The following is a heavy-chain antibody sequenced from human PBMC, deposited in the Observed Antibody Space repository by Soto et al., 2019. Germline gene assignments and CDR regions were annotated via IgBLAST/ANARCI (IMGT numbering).Heavy chain of an antibody. CDR3: ARGRYYYDSSVYYCPDGCDGMAV. CDR1: GYTFTSYG. J-gene: IGHJ6*02. D-gene: IGHD3-22*01. V-gene: IGHV1-18*01. Sequence: ASVKVSCKASGYTFTSYGISWVRQAPGQGLEWMGWISAYNGNTNYAQKLQGRVTMTTDTSTSTAYMELRSLRSDDTAVYYCARGRYYYDSSVYYCPDGCDGMAVWAQGTTVTVS. CDR2: ISAYNGNT.